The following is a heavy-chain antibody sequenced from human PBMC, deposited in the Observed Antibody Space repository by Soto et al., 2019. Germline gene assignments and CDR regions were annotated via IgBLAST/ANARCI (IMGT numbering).Heavy chain of an antibody. CDR2: IIPIFGTA. J-gene: IGHJ3*02. CDR1: GGTFSSYA. D-gene: IGHD6-19*01. CDR3: ATFTPGIAVAGTGNNAFDI. V-gene: IGHV1-69*13. Sequence: SVKVSCKASGGTFSSYAISWVRQAPGQGLEWMGGIIPIFGTANYAQKFQGRVTITADESASTAYMELSSLRSEDTAVYYCATFTPGIAVAGTGNNAFDIWGQGTMVTVSS.